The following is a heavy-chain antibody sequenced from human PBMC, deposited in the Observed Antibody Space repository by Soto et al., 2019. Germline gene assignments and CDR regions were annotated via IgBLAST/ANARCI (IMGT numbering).Heavy chain of an antibody. CDR3: ARGGRGGVDY. D-gene: IGHD3-10*01. J-gene: IGHJ4*02. CDR1: GGSISSSSYY. CDR2: IYYSGST. V-gene: IGHV4-39*01. Sequence: SETLSLTCTVSGGSISSSSYYWGWIRQPPGKGLEWIGSIYYSGSTYYNPSLKSRVTISVDTSKNQFSLKLSSVTAADTAVYYCARGGRGGVDYWGQGTLVTVSS.